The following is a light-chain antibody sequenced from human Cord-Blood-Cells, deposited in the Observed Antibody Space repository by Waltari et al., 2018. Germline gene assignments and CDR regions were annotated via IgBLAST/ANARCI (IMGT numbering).Light chain of an antibody. Sequence: DIQMTQSPSSLSVSVGDRVTITCRASQSIRSYLNWYQQKPGKAPKLLIYAASSLQSGVPSRFSGSGSGTDFTLTINSLQPEDFATYYCQQSYSTPRTFGQGTKVEIK. CDR1: QSIRSY. J-gene: IGKJ1*01. V-gene: IGKV1-39*01. CDR3: QQSYSTPRT. CDR2: AAS.